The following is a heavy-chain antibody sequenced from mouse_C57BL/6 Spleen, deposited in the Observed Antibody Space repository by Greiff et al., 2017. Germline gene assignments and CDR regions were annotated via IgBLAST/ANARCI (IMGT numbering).Heavy chain of an antibody. CDR3: ARRSNYAMDY. J-gene: IGHJ4*01. CDR2: IYPGGGDT. CDR1: GYAFSSSW. V-gene: IGHV1-82*01. Sequence: VQLQQSGPELVKPRASVKISCKASGYAFSSSWMNWVKQRPGKGLEWIGRIYPGGGDTNYNGKFKGKATLTADKSSSTAYMQLSSLTSEDYAVYFYARRSNYAMDYWGQGTSVTVSS. D-gene: IGHD5-1*01.